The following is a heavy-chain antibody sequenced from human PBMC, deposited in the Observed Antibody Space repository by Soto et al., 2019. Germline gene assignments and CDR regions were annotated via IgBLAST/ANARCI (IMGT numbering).Heavy chain of an antibody. D-gene: IGHD4-17*01. V-gene: IGHV4-4*02. CDR1: GGSISSSNW. CDR3: AIYGGNSVYFDY. Sequence: PSETLSLTCAVSGGSISSSNWWSWVRQPPGKGLEWIGDIYYSGSTYYNPSLKSRVTISVDTSKNQFSLKLSSVTAADTAVYYCAIYGGNSVYFDYWGQGTLVTVSS. CDR2: IYYSGST. J-gene: IGHJ4*02.